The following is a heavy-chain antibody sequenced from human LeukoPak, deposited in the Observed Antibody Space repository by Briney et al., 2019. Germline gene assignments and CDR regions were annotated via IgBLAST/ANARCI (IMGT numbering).Heavy chain of an antibody. CDR2: IRGTDGKT. Sequence: GGSLRLSCAASGFTFSTYAMNWVRQAPGKGLEWVSRIRGTDGKTFYADSVKGRLTISRDNSKNTLYLQMNNLRAEDTALYYCAKKGCSTSGCPASFDYWGQGTLVTVCS. CDR3: AKKGCSTSGCPASFDY. V-gene: IGHV3-23*01. D-gene: IGHD2-2*01. J-gene: IGHJ4*02. CDR1: GFTFSTYA.